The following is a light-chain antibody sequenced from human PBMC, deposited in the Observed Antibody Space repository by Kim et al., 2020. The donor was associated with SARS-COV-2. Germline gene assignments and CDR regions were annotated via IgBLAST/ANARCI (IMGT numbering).Light chain of an antibody. CDR2: AAS. CDR1: QSISSY. J-gene: IGKJ4*01. CDR3: QHART. Sequence: PSSLSASVGDRVTITCRASQSISSYLNWYQQKPGKAPKLLIYAASSLQSGVPSRFSGSGSGTDFTLTISSLQPEDFATYYCQHARTFGGGTKVEIK. V-gene: IGKV1-39*01.